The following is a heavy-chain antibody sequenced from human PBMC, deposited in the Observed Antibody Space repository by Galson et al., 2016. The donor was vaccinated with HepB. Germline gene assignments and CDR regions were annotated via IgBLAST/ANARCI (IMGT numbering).Heavy chain of an antibody. D-gene: IGHD6-19*01. CDR2: ISGSGATT. CDR1: GFTFSSYA. Sequence: SLRLSCAASGFTFSSYAMSWVRQAPGKGLEWVSTISGSGATTYVADSVKGRFTMSRDNSKNTLYLQMNSLRVEDTAIYYCAKGGQWLLRGPGWFDPWGQGTPVSVSS. V-gene: IGHV3-23*01. CDR3: AKGGQWLLRGPGWFDP. J-gene: IGHJ5*02.